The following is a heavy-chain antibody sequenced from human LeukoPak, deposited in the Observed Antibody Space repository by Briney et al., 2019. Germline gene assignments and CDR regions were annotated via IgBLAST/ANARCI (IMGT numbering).Heavy chain of an antibody. V-gene: IGHV3-21*01. J-gene: IGHJ3*02. Sequence: GGSLRLSCAASGFTFSSYSMNWVRQAPGKGLEWVSSISSSSSYIYYADSVKGRFTISRDNAKNSLYLQMNSLRAEDTAVYYCARPGGTIAAAGTALLDAFDIWGQGTMVTVSS. CDR3: ARPGGTIAAAGTALLDAFDI. CDR2: ISSSSSYI. CDR1: GFTFSSYS. D-gene: IGHD6-13*01.